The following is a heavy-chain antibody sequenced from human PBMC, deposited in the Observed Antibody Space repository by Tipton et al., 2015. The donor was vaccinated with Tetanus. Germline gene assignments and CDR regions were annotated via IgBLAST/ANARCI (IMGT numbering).Heavy chain of an antibody. CDR3: AREADCSGGSCFSGDFDN. Sequence: AVSGFIFSSYGIHWVRQAPGKGLEWVAVSWYDGTDKYYADSVKGRFTISRDNSKNPLYLQRNSLRAEDTAVYYCAREADCSGGSCFSGDFDNWGQGTQVTVSS. CDR1: GFIFSSYG. V-gene: IGHV3-33*08. J-gene: IGHJ4*02. D-gene: IGHD2-15*01. CDR2: SWYDGTDK.